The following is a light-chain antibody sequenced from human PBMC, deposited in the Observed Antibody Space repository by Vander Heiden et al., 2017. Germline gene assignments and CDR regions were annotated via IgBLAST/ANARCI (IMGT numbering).Light chain of an antibody. CDR2: DDS. CDR3: QVWDSSGDYLV. V-gene: IGLV3-21*04. CDR1: SIGSKS. Sequence: SYVLTQPPSASVAPGETARITCGDHSIGSKSVNGYQQKPGQAPVLVIYDDSDRPSGIPERLSGSNSGITATLTISRVEAGDEADYYCQVWDSSGDYLVIGGGTKLTVL. J-gene: IGLJ3*02.